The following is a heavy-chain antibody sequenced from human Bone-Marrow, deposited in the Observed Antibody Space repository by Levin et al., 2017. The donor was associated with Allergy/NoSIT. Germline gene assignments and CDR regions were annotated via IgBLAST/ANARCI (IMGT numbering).Heavy chain of an antibody. CDR1: GGSISSSKW. D-gene: IGHD3-16*01. Sequence: SETLSLTCAVSGGSISSSKWWSWVRQTPGTGLEWIGTIFHTGNTNYNPSFTSRLTISIDKANNQFSLNLKSVTAADTAVYYCAREATALLGELSLGPKRNYRPNYMDVWGKGTTVTIS. V-gene: IGHV4-4*02. CDR2: IFHTGNT. J-gene: IGHJ6*03. CDR3: AREATALLGELSLGPKRNYRPNYMDV.